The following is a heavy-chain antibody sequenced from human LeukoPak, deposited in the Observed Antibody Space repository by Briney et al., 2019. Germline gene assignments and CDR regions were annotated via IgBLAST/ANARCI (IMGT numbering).Heavy chain of an antibody. D-gene: IGHD2-2*01. CDR3: ARDMGLYCSSTSCYHGWDYYGMDV. Sequence: PGGSLRLSCAASGFTFSSYWMSWVRQAPGKGLEWVASINSDGSEGYYADVVKGRFTISRDNAKNSLYLQINSLRAEDTAVYYCARDMGLYCSSTSCYHGWDYYGMDVWGQGTTVTVSS. CDR1: GFTFSSYW. CDR2: INSDGSEG. V-gene: IGHV3-7*03. J-gene: IGHJ6*02.